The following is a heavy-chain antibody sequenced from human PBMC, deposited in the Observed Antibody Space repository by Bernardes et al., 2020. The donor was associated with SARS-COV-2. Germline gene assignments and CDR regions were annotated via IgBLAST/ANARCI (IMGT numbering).Heavy chain of an antibody. J-gene: IGHJ4*02. D-gene: IGHD3-22*01. Sequence: SETLCLTCTVSGGSVSSDRNHWIWHRQSPGQGREWIGSFYYSGITTYNPSLKRLVTISKDTSKHQIPLQLSPVTAADTALYYCARSPFDSSAFFWGQGTLVTVSS. CDR1: GGSVSSDRNH. CDR2: FYYSGIT. CDR3: ARSPFDSSAFF. V-gene: IGHV4-61*01.